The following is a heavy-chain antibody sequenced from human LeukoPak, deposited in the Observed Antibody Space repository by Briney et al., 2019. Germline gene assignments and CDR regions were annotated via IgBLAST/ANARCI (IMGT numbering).Heavy chain of an antibody. V-gene: IGHV3-33*01. D-gene: IGHD5-12*01. J-gene: IGHJ4*02. Sequence: GGSLRLSCAASGFTLSSYAMHWVRQAPGKGLEWVAVIWYDGSNKYYVDSVKGRFTISRDNSKNTLYLQMNSLRAEDTAVYSCAREIPATYYFDYWGQGPLVTVSS. CDR3: AREIPATYYFDY. CDR2: IWYDGSNK. CDR1: GFTLSSYA.